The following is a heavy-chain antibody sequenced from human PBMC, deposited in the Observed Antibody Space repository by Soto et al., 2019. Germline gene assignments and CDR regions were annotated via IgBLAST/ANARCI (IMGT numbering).Heavy chain of an antibody. Sequence: GESLKISCKGSGYSFTSYWISWARQMPGKGLEWMGRIGPSDSYTNYSPSFQGHVTISADKSISTAYLQWSSLKASDTAMYYCASHNSRDYYYGMDVWGQGTTVTVSS. J-gene: IGHJ6*02. CDR2: IGPSDSYT. CDR3: ASHNSRDYYYGMDV. V-gene: IGHV5-10-1*01. CDR1: GYSFTSYW. D-gene: IGHD1-26*01.